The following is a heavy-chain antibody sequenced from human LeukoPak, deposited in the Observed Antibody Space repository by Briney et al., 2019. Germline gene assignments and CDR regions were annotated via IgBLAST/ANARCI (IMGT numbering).Heavy chain of an antibody. Sequence: GGSLRLSCAASGLTFSSYEMNWVRQAPGRGLEWVSYISSSGSSIYYADSVKGRFTISRDNAKKSLYLQMHSLRAEDTAVYYCARDSHKFDSSGYYPDAFDIWGQGTMVTVSS. CDR2: ISSSGSSI. J-gene: IGHJ3*02. CDR1: GLTFSSYE. D-gene: IGHD3-22*01. V-gene: IGHV3-48*03. CDR3: ARDSHKFDSSGYYPDAFDI.